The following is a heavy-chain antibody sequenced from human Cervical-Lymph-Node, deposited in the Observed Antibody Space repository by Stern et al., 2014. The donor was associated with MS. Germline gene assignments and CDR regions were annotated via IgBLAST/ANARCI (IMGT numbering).Heavy chain of an antibody. CDR1: GYTFIRYY. V-gene: IGHV1-46*01. Sequence: QVQLVQSGAQVKKPGASVKVSCKGSGYTFIRYYIQWVRQAPGQGLELMGIVNANGGSARYAQKFQGRVTMASDTSTSTVSMELSSLRSEDTAVYYCATLYDSSGNYGMEVWGQGTTVIVSS. CDR3: ATLYDSSGNYGMEV. J-gene: IGHJ6*02. D-gene: IGHD5/OR15-5a*01. CDR2: VNANGGSA.